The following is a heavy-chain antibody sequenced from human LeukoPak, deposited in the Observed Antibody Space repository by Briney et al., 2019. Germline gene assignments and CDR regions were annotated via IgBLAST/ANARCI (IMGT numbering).Heavy chain of an antibody. J-gene: IGHJ5*02. V-gene: IGHV3-9*01. CDR3: ALCNETRDWFDP. CDR2: ISWNSGSI. Sequence: GGSLRLSCAASGFTFDDYAMHWVRQAPGKGLEWVSGISWNSGSIGYADSVKGRFTISRDNAKNPLYLQMNSLRAEDTALYYCALCNETRDWFDPWGQGTLVTVSS. CDR1: GFTFDDYA.